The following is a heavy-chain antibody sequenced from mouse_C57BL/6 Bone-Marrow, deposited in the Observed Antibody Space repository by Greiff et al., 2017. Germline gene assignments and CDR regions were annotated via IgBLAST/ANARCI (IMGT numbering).Heavy chain of an antibody. CDR3: ARSKYYGPLYYFDY. CDR1: GYTFTNYW. J-gene: IGHJ2*01. V-gene: IGHV1-63*01. D-gene: IGHD1-1*01. Sequence: SGAELVRPGTSVKMSCKASGYTFTNYWIGWAKQRPGHGLEWIGDIYPGGGYTNYNEKFKGKATLTADKSSSTAYMQFSSLTSEDSAIYYCARSKYYGPLYYFDYWGQGTTLTVSS. CDR2: IYPGGGYT.